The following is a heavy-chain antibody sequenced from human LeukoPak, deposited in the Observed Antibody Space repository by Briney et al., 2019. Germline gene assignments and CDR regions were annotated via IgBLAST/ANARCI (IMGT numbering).Heavy chain of an antibody. CDR3: AKDRIIGDGFWEIDY. CDR1: GFSFDGYG. J-gene: IGHJ4*02. V-gene: IGHV3-20*04. D-gene: IGHD7-27*01. CDR2: INWNGGST. Sequence: GGSLRLSCAASGFSFDGYGMSWVRQAPGQGREWVSGINWNGGSTGYADSVKGRFNISRDNAKNSLYLQMNSLRAEDTAVYYCAKDRIIGDGFWEIDYWGQGILVTVSS.